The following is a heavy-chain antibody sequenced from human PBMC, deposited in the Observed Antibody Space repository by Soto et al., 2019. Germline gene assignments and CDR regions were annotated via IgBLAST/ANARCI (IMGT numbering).Heavy chain of an antibody. CDR2: LYSGGST. J-gene: IGHJ3*01. Sequence: GGSLRLSCAASGFTVSSNYMSWVRQAPGKGLEWVSVLYSGGSTSYADSVKGRFTISRDNSKNTLYLQMDSLRADDTAVYYWARDLRKPATAYGDAFDLWGQGTMVTVSS. D-gene: IGHD4-17*01. CDR3: ARDLRKPATAYGDAFDL. V-gene: IGHV3-66*01. CDR1: GFTVSSNY.